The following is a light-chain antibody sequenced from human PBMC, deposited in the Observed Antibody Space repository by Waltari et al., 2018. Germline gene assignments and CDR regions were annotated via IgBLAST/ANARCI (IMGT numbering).Light chain of an antibody. J-gene: IGLJ2*01. CDR1: SSDVGSYNY. CDR2: DVP. V-gene: IGLV2-14*03. CDR3: SAYTPTSSLV. Sequence: QSALTQPASVSGSPGQSLTLSCSGTSSDVGSYNYVSWYQQHPGTPPKLLLLDVPTRPSGVSGRFSGSKSGNTASLTISGLQPEDEADYFCSAYTPTSSLVFGGGTKLTV.